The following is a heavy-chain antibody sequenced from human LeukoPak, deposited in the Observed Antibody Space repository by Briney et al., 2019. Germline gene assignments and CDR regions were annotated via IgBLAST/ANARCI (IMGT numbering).Heavy chain of an antibody. CDR3: AARVDCSGGSCYSNYYYGMDV. CDR2: IIPIFGTA. V-gene: IGHV1-69*13. D-gene: IGHD2-15*01. J-gene: IGHJ6*02. CDR1: GGTFSSYA. Sequence: ASVNVSCTASGGTFSSYAISWVRQAPGQGLEWMGGIIPIFGTANYAQKFQGRVTITADESTSTAYMELSSLRSEDTAVYYCAARVDCSGGSCYSNYYYGMDVWGQGTTVTVSS.